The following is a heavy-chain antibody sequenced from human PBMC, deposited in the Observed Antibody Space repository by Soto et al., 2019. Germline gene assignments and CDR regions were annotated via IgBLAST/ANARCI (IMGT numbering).Heavy chain of an antibody. Sequence: SETLSLTCAVSGYSISNAYYWAWIRQPPGKGLEWIASVYRSGNTYYNPSLKSRVTISVDTSKNHFSLKLISVTATDTAVYYCARGENDALDIWGQGTMVTGS. CDR1: GYSISNAYY. J-gene: IGHJ3*02. V-gene: IGHV4-38-2*01. D-gene: IGHD1-26*01. CDR2: VYRSGNT. CDR3: ARGENDALDI.